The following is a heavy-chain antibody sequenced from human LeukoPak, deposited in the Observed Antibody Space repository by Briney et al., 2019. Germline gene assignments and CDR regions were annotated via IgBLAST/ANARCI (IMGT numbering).Heavy chain of an antibody. J-gene: IGHJ4*02. V-gene: IGHV4-38-2*01. CDR1: GYSISSGYY. D-gene: IGHD6-13*01. CDR2: IYHSGST. CDR3: ARSVAAAVYFDY. Sequence: SETLSLTCAVSGYSISSGYYWGWIRQPPGKGLEWIGSIYHSGSTYHNPSLKSRVTISVDTSKNQFSLKLSPVTAADTAVYYCARSVAAAVYFDYWGQGTLVTVSS.